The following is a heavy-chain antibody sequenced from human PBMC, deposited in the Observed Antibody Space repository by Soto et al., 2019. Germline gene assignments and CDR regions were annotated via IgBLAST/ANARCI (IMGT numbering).Heavy chain of an antibody. D-gene: IGHD3-22*01. CDR1: GGSTSSYY. J-gene: IGHJ4*02. V-gene: IGHV4-59*01. Sequence: QVQLQESGPRLVKPSETLSLTCTVSGGSTSSYYWSWIRQPPGKGLEWIGFISYSGSTNYNPSLKSRVTISLDTSKNQFSLKLSSVTAADTALYYCARWATYYDRLDYWGQGTLVTVSS. CDR3: ARWATYYDRLDY. CDR2: ISYSGST.